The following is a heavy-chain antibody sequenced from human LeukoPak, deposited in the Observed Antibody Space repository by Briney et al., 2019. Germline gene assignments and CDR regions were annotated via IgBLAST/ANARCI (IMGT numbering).Heavy chain of an antibody. Sequence: SETLSLTCTVSGGSISSSSYYWGWIRQPPGKGLEWIGSIYYSGSTYYNPSLKSRVTISVDTSKNQFSLKLSSVTAADTAVYYCASHDILTGYYDYWGQGTLVTVPS. D-gene: IGHD3-9*01. CDR1: GGSISSSSYY. J-gene: IGHJ4*02. CDR2: IYYSGST. CDR3: ASHDILTGYYDY. V-gene: IGHV4-39*07.